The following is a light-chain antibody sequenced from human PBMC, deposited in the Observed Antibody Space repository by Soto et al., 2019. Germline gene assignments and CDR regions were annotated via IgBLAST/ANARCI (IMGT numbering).Light chain of an antibody. J-gene: IGLJ1*01. V-gene: IGLV2-14*03. Sequence: QSVLTQPASVSGSPGQSSTISCGGTRSDVGAYIYVSWYQQYPGKAPKLIIYEVNNRPSGVSGRFSGSKSDTTAYLTISGLQAEDEADYYCASYSDSDTKVFGTGTKVTVL. CDR3: ASYSDSDTKV. CDR1: RSDVGAYIY. CDR2: EVN.